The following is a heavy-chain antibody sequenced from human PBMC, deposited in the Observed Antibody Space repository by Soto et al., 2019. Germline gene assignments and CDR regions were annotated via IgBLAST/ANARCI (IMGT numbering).Heavy chain of an antibody. V-gene: IGHV4-31*03. Sequence: KPSETLSLTCTVSGGSISSGGYYWSWIRQHPGKGLEWIGYIYYSGSTYYNPSLKSRVTISVDTSKNQFSLKLSSVTAADTAVYYCARDLRGNWNFYGMDVWGQGTTVTVSS. J-gene: IGHJ6*02. CDR3: ARDLRGNWNFYGMDV. CDR2: IYYSGST. D-gene: IGHD1-1*01. CDR1: GGSISSGGYY.